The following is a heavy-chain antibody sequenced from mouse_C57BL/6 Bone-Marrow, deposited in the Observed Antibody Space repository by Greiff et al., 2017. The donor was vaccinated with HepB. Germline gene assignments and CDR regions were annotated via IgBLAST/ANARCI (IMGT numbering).Heavy chain of an antibody. Sequence: QVQLQQPGAELVMPGASVKLSCKASGYTFTSYWMHWVKQRPGQGLEWIGEIDPSDSYTNYNQKFKGKSTLTVDKSSSTAYMQLSSLTSEDSAVYYCARNEYGAYYQAWFAYWGQGTLVTVSA. CDR2: IDPSDSYT. CDR3: ARNEYGAYYQAWFAY. D-gene: IGHD2-3*01. J-gene: IGHJ3*01. CDR1: GYTFTSYW. V-gene: IGHV1-69*01.